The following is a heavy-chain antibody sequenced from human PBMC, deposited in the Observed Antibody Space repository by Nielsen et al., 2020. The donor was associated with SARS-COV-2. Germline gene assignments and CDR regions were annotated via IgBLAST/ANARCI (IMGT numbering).Heavy chain of an antibody. Sequence: GESLKISCAASGFTFSSYGMHWVRQAPGKGLEWVAVIWYDGSNKYYADSVKGRFTISRDNSKNTLYLQMNSLRAEDTAVYYCARLNSDFWSGPENYYYYMDVWGKGTTVTVSS. CDR3: ARLNSDFWSGPENYYYYMDV. CDR1: GFTFSSYG. CDR2: IWYDGSNK. J-gene: IGHJ6*03. V-gene: IGHV3-33*01. D-gene: IGHD3-3*01.